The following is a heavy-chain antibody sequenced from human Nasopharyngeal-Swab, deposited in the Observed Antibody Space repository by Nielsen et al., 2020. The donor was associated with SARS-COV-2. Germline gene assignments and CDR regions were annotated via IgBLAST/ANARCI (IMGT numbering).Heavy chain of an antibody. V-gene: IGHV1-69*06. D-gene: IGHD5-18*01. J-gene: IGHJ4*02. CDR2: IIPIFGTA. CDR3: ASPGGYSYFGY. Sequence: SVKVSCKASGGTFSSYAISWVRQAPGQGLEWMGGIIPIFGTANYAQKFQGRVTINADKSTSTAYMELSSLRSEDTAVYYCASPGGYSYFGYWGQGTLVTVSS. CDR1: GGTFSSYA.